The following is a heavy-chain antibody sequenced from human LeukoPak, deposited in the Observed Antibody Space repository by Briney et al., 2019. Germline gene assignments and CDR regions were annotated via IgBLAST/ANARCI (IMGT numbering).Heavy chain of an antibody. CDR2: ISSSGSTI. J-gene: IGHJ5*02. CDR1: GFTFSDYY. D-gene: IGHD6-13*01. V-gene: IGHV3-11*04. CDR3: ARESGIAAALDL. Sequence: GGSLRLSCAASGFTFSDYYMSWIRQAPGKGLEWVSYISSSGSTIYYADSVKGRFTIPRDNAKNTLYLQMNSLRAEDTAVYYCARESGIAAALDLWGQGTLVTVSS.